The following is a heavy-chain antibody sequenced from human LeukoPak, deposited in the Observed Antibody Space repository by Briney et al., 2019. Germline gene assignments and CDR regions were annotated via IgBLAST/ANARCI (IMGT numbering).Heavy chain of an antibody. CDR2: IYGGGST. V-gene: IGHV3-53*01. CDR1: GLSVSSNF. J-gene: IGHJ4*02. CDR3: ARSLWRRAVAGTGDY. Sequence: PGGSLRLSCAATGLSVSSNFMSWVRQAPGKGLEWVSVIYGGGSTYYADSVKGRFTISRDTPKNTLYLQMNSLRVEDTAVYYCARSLWRRAVAGTGDYWGQGTLVTVSS. D-gene: IGHD6-19*01.